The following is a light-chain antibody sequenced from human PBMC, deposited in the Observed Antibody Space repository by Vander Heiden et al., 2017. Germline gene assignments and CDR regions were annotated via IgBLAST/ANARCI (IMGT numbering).Light chain of an antibody. J-gene: IGKJ4*01. CDR2: KAS. CDR1: QSISDW. Sequence: IQMTQSPSTLSASVRNRVTITCRASQSISDWLAWYQQKPGKAPKLLIYKASSLASGGPSRFSGRGSGTEFTLTISSLQPDDFATYYCQQYDSSPLTFGGGTKVEIK. V-gene: IGKV1-5*03. CDR3: QQYDSSPLT.